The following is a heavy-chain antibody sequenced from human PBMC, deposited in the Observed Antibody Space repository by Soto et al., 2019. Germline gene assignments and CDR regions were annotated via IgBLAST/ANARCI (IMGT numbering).Heavy chain of an antibody. CDR3: SRAAPGFHSAIGF. CDR2: TYYRSRWYS. CDR1: GDSVSSNGAA. Sequence: SQTLSLTCAISGDSVSSNGAACNWIRQSPSRGLEWLGRTYYRSRWYSDYAPSVKSRITVNPDTSQNQFSVQLNSVTPEDTAISYCSRAAPGFHSAIGFWGQGTLVTGSS. J-gene: IGHJ1*01. D-gene: IGHD2-21*01. V-gene: IGHV6-1*01.